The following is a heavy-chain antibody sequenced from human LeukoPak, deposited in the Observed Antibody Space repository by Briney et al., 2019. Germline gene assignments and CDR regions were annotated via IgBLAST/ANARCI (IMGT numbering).Heavy chain of an antibody. V-gene: IGHV3-23*01. Sequence: PGGSLRLSCAASGFTFNSYAMTWVRQAPGKGLEWVSSISGSGGSTYYADSVKGRFTISRDNSKNTLYLQMNSLRAEDTAVYYCASRQNTIYYMDIWGKGTRSPSP. J-gene: IGHJ6*03. D-gene: IGHD3-3*01. CDR2: ISGSGGST. CDR1: GFTFNSYA. CDR3: ASRQNTIYYMDI.